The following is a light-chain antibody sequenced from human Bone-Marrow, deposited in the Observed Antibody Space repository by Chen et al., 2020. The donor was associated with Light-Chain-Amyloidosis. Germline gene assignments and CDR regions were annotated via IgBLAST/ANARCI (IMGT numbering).Light chain of an antibody. V-gene: IGLV3-21*02. CDR1: NIGSTS. J-gene: IGLJ3*02. CDR2: DDS. CDR3: QVWDRSSDRPV. Sequence: SYVLTQPSSVSVAPGQTATIACGGNNIGSTSVHWYQQTPGQAPLRVVYDDSDRPSGIPERLSGSNSGNTATLTISRVEAGDEADYYWQVWDRSSDRPVFGGGTKLTVL.